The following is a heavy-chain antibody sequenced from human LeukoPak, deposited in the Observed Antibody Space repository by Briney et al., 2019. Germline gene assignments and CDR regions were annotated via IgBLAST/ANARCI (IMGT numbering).Heavy chain of an antibody. Sequence: SETLSLTCTVSGGSISSYYWSWIRQPAGKGLEWIGRIYTSGSTNYNPSLKSRVTMSVDTSKNQFSLKLSSVTAADTAVYYCASGQMVRGVPNPLGYWGQGTLVTVSS. V-gene: IGHV4-4*07. CDR2: IYTSGST. CDR3: ASGQMVRGVPNPLGY. CDR1: GGSISSYY. D-gene: IGHD3-10*01. J-gene: IGHJ4*02.